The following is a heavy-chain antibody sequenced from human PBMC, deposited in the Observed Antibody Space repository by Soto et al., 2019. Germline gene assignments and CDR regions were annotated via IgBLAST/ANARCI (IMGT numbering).Heavy chain of an antibody. Sequence: EVQLLESGGGMLQPGGSLRLSCAASGFTFSGSAMGWVRQAPGKGLERISVISGSGDNILYADSVKGRFTIPKDNLRNTLSLQMNRLRGDATAGYFGAAGTIPVPGAYDYWGEGTLVTVS. D-gene: IGHD3-10*01. CDR1: GFTFSGSA. V-gene: IGHV3-23*01. CDR2: ISGSGDNI. CDR3: AAGTIPVPGAYDY. J-gene: IGHJ4*02.